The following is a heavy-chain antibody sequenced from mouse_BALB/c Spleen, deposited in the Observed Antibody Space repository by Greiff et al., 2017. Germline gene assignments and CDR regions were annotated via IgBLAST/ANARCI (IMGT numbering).Heavy chain of an antibody. Sequence: EVQLQQSGPSLVKPSQTLSLTCSVTGDSITSGYWNWIRKFPGNKLEYMGYISYSGSTYYNPSLKSRISITRDTSKNQYYLQLNSVTTEDTATYYCARSYYYGTDVWAMDYWGQGTSVTVSS. V-gene: IGHV3-8*02. CDR3: ARSYYYGTDVWAMDY. J-gene: IGHJ4*01. CDR1: GDSITSGY. D-gene: IGHD1-1*01. CDR2: ISYSGST.